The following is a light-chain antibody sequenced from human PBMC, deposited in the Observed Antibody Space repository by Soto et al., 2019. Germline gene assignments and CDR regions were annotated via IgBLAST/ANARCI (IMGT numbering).Light chain of an antibody. CDR2: AAS. J-gene: IGKJ1*01. CDR3: QQYTTYWT. Sequence: DIQMTQSPSTLSASVGDRVTITSRASQNINSWLAWYQQKPGKAPNLLIYAASSLQSGVPSRFSGSGSGTEFTLTISSLQSDDFATYYCQQYTTYWTFGQGTKVDIK. V-gene: IGKV1-5*01. CDR1: QNINSW.